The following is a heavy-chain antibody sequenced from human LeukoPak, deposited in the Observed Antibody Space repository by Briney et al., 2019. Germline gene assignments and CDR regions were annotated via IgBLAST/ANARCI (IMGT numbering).Heavy chain of an antibody. CDR3: ARRGYRAAAGIGTDYYYYYMDV. CDR2: IYYSGST. CDR1: GGSISSSSYY. D-gene: IGHD6-13*01. J-gene: IGHJ6*03. V-gene: IGHV4-39*01. Sequence: SETLSLTCTVSGGSISSSSYYWGWIRQPPGKGLEWIGSIYYSGSTYYNPSLKSRVTISVDTSKNQFSLKLSSVTAADTAVYYGARRGYRAAAGIGTDYYYYYMDVWGKGTTVTVSS.